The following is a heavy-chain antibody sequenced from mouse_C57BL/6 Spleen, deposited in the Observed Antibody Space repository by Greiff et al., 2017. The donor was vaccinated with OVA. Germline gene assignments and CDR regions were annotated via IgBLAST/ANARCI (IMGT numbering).Heavy chain of an antibody. V-gene: IGHV1-26*01. D-gene: IGHD3-2*02. CDR2: INPNNGGT. J-gene: IGHJ3*01. Sequence: EVQLQQSGPELVKPGASVKISCKASGYTFTDYYMNWVKQSHGKSLEWIGDINPNNGGTSYNQKFKGKATLTVDKYSSTAYMELRSLTSEDSAVYYCARSNSSGSWFAYWGQGTLVTVSA. CDR1: GYTFTDYY. CDR3: ARSNSSGSWFAY.